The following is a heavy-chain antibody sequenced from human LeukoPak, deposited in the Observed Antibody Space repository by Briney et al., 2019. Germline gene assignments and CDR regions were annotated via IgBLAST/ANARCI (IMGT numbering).Heavy chain of an antibody. CDR1: GGSISSYY. CDR2: IYYSGST. J-gene: IGHJ2*01. Sequence: PSEALSLTCTVSGGSISSYYWSWIRQPPGKGLEWIGYIYYSGSTNYNPSLKSRVTISVDTSKNQFSLKLSSVTAADTAVYYCASXGDYHWYFDLWGRGTXVTVS. D-gene: IGHD4-17*01. CDR3: ASXGDYHWYFDL. V-gene: IGHV4-59*08.